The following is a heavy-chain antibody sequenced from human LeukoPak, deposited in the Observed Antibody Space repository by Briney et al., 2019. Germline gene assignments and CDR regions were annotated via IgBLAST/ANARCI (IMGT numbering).Heavy chain of an antibody. CDR3: AKDHPVPAAQGGYFDY. CDR1: GFTFRSYG. V-gene: IGHV3-30*02. D-gene: IGHD2-2*01. Sequence: GGSLRLSCAASGFTFRSYGMHWVRQAPGKGLEWVAFIRYDGSNKYYADSVKGRFTISRDNSKNTLYLQMNSLRAEDTAVYYCAKDHPVPAAQGGYFDYWGQGTLVTVSS. J-gene: IGHJ4*02. CDR2: IRYDGSNK.